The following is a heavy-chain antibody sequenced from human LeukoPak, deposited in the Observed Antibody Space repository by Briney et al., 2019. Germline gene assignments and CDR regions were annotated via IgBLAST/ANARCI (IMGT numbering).Heavy chain of an antibody. CDR3: ARVGVAAKSSRYFDY. D-gene: IGHD2-15*01. CDR2: IHYSGST. J-gene: IGHJ4*03. V-gene: IGHV4-31*03. CDR1: GGSISSGDYY. Sequence: SETLSLTCTVSGGSISSGDYYWIWIRQHPGEGLEWIGYIHYSGSTYYNPSLNSRVTISVDTSKKQFSLKLSSVTAADTAVYYCARVGVAAKSSRYFDYWGKGTMVTVSS.